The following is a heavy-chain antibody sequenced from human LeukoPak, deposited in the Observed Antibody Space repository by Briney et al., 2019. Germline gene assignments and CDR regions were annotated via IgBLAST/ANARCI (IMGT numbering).Heavy chain of an antibody. CDR3: ARDWYSSSSPNYYYGMDV. Sequence: GGSLRLSCAASGFTVSSNYMSWVRQVPGKGLEWVSVIYSGGSTYYADSVKGRFTISRDNSKNTLYLQMNSLRAEDTAVYYCARDWYSSSSPNYYYGMDVWGQGTTVTVSS. D-gene: IGHD6-6*01. CDR2: IYSGGST. V-gene: IGHV3-53*01. J-gene: IGHJ6*02. CDR1: GFTVSSNY.